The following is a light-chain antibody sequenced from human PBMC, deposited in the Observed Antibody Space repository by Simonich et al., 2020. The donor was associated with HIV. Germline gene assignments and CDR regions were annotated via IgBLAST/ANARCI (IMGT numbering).Light chain of an antibody. V-gene: IGLV6-57*01. Sequence: NFMLTQPPSVSESPGKTVPLSCTRTIGRIASNYVQWYQQRPGSSPTPVIYEDNQRPSGVPDRFSGSIDSSSNSASLTISGLKTEDEADYYCQSYDSSKNQGVFGGGTKLTVL. CDR3: QSYDSSKNQGV. J-gene: IGLJ2*01. CDR2: EDN. CDR1: IGRIASNY.